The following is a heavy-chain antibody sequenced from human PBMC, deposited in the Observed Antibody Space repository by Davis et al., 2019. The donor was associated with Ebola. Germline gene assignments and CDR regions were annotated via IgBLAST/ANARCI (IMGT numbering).Heavy chain of an antibody. CDR2: IYYSGST. CDR3: ARTVVKGVWGMDV. CDR1: GGSINRVGYY. Sequence: MPSETLSLTCTLSGGSINRVGYYWRWIRQHPGKGLEWIGYIYYSGSTYYNPSLKSRVTISVDTSKNQFSLKLSSVTAADTAVYYCARTVVKGVWGMDVWGQGTTVTVSS. J-gene: IGHJ6*02. D-gene: IGHD4-23*01. V-gene: IGHV4-31*03.